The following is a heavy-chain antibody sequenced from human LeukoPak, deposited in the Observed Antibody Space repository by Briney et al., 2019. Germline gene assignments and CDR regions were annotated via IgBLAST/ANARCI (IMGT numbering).Heavy chain of an antibody. CDR1: GGSISSSSYY. CDR2: IYYSGST. CDR3: ARSAAGTLFIDY. D-gene: IGHD6-13*01. V-gene: IGHV4-39*01. J-gene: IGHJ4*02. Sequence: SETLSLTCTVSGGSISSSSYYWGWIRQPPGKGLEWIGSIYYSGSTYYNPSLKSRVTISVGTSKNQFSLKLSSVTAADTAVYYCARSAAGTLFIDYWGQGTLVTVS.